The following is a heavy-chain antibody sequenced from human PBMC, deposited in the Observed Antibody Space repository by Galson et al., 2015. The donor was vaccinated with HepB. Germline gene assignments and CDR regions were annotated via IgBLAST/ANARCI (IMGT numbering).Heavy chain of an antibody. D-gene: IGHD2-2*01. CDR1: GFTFSSYS. Sequence: SLRLSCAASGFTFSSYSMNWVRQAPGKGLEWVSYISTSGSTIYYADSVKGRFTISRDNAKNSLSLHMNSLRAEDTAVYYCARDHCSSTSCYYPWGQGTLVTVSS. J-gene: IGHJ5*02. CDR2: ISTSGSTI. CDR3: ARDHCSSTSCYYP. V-gene: IGHV3-48*01.